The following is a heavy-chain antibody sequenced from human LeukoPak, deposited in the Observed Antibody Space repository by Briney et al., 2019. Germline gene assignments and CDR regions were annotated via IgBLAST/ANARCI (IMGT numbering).Heavy chain of an antibody. D-gene: IGHD6-19*01. V-gene: IGHV6-1*01. Sequence: SQTLSLTCAISGDSFSTNSVAWNWIRQSPSRGLEWLGRTYYRSKFYNDYPVSVKGRITINPDTSKNQFSLQLSSVTPEDTAVYYCARGRNSGFDYWGQGTLVTVSS. CDR2: TYYRSKFYN. J-gene: IGHJ4*02. CDR1: GDSFSTNSVA. CDR3: ARGRNSGFDY.